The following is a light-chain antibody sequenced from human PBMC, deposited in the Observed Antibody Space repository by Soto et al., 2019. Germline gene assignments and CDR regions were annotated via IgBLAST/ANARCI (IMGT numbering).Light chain of an antibody. Sequence: EIVLTQSPATLYLSPGERATLSCRASQSVNTYLAWYQHKPGQAPRLLIYDASNRATGIPARFSGSGPGTDFTLTISGLEPEDFAVYCCQHHANWPPVTFGGGNKVEIK. CDR2: DAS. CDR3: QHHANWPPVT. J-gene: IGKJ4*01. V-gene: IGKV3D-11*02. CDR1: QSVNTY.